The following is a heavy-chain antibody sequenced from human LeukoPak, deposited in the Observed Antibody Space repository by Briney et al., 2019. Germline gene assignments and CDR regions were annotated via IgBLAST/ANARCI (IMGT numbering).Heavy chain of an antibody. CDR1: GGSFSGYY. CDR2: INHSGST. Sequence: PSETLSLTCAVYGGSFSGYYWSWIRQPPGKGLEWIGEINHSGSTNYSPSLKSRVTISVDTSKNQFSLKLSSVTAADAAVYYCARIHTIFGVVIKPLDYWGQGTLVTVSS. CDR3: ARIHTIFGVVIKPLDY. D-gene: IGHD3-3*01. J-gene: IGHJ4*02. V-gene: IGHV4-34*01.